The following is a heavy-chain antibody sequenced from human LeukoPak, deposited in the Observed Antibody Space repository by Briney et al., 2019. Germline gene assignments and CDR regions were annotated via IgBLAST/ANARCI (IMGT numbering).Heavy chain of an antibody. Sequence: PGGSLRLSCVVSGFTSDDYAMHWVRQGPGKGLEWVSGISWNGGSVDYADSVKGRFTISRDNAKNSLYLQMNSLRSDDTAFYYCAKEGTYYYDSSDSTRFDYWGQGTLVTVSS. CDR2: ISWNGGSV. J-gene: IGHJ4*02. CDR3: AKEGTYYYDSSDSTRFDY. V-gene: IGHV3-9*02. CDR1: GFTSDDYA. D-gene: IGHD3-22*01.